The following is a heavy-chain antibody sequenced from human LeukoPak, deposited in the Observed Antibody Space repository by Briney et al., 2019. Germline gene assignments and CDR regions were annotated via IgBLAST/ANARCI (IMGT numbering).Heavy chain of an antibody. D-gene: IGHD3-10*01. J-gene: IGHJ4*02. CDR2: IYYSGRT. CDR1: GGSISSSYYY. CDR3: ARHSNRLFGDLLVPGRKRAGTRFDY. V-gene: IGHV4-39*01. Sequence: SETLSLTCTVSGGSISSSYYYWGWIRQPPGKGLEWIGSIYYSGRTFYNPSLKSRVTISLDKSKNQFSLKLSSVTAADTALYYCARHSNRLFGDLLVPGRKRAGTRFDYWGQGTLVTVSS.